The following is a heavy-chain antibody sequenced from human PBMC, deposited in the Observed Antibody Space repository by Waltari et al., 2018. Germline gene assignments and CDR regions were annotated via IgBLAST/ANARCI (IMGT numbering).Heavy chain of an antibody. CDR3: ARGESPLFTNWYFDL. CDR1: GGTFRSYA. CDR2: IIPIFGTA. V-gene: IGHV1-69*01. Sequence: QVQLVQSGAEVKKPGSSVKVSCKASGGTFRSYAISWVRQAPGQGLEWMGGIIPIFGTANYAQKFQGRVTITADESTSTAYMELSSLRSEDTAVYYCARGESPLFTNWYFDLWGRGTLVTVSS. D-gene: IGHD2-21*01. J-gene: IGHJ2*01.